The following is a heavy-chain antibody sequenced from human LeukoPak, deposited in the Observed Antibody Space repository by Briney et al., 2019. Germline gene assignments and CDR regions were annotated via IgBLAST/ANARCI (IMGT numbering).Heavy chain of an antibody. CDR1: GGSISSYY. J-gene: IGHJ6*03. V-gene: IGHV4-39*07. CDR2: IYYSGST. CDR3: ARDLRDILTGYYPYYYYYMDV. Sequence: SEALSLTCTVSGGSISSYYWGWIRQPPGKGLEWIGSIYYSGSTYYNPSLKSRVTISVDTSKNQFSLKLSSVTAADTAVYYCARDLRDILTGYYPYYYYYMDVWGKGTTVTVSS. D-gene: IGHD3-9*01.